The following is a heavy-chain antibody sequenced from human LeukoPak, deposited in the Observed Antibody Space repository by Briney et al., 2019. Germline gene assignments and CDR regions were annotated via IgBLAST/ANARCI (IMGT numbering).Heavy chain of an antibody. Sequence: GGSLRLSCAAFSGFAMSWVRQAPGKRLEWVSAINGRGDDTYYPDTVKGRFTISRDNSNNTLYLQMNSLRADDTAVYYCAKGHRESSSFFDSWGQGIPVTVSS. CDR1: SGFA. J-gene: IGHJ4*02. V-gene: IGHV3-23*01. CDR2: INGRGDDT. CDR3: AKGHRESSSFFDS.